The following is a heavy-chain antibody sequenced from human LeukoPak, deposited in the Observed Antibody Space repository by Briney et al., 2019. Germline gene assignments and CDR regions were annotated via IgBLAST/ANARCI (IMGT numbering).Heavy chain of an antibody. J-gene: IGHJ4*02. V-gene: IGHV3-23*01. D-gene: IGHD5-12*01. CDR1: GFTFSSYS. CDR3: ARGPSGYHNT. CDR2: ISGSGGTT. Sequence: PGGSLRLSCAASGFTFSSYSMNWVRQAPGQGLEWVSAISGSGGTTYYADSVKGRFTISRDNSKNTLYLQLNSLRAEDTAVYYCARGPSGYHNTGGQGTLVTVSS.